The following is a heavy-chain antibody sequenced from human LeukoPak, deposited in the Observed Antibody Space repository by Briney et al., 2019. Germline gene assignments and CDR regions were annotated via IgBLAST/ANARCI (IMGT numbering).Heavy chain of an antibody. Sequence: ASVKVSCKASGYTFTSYDINWVRQATGQGLEWMGWMNPNSGNTGYAQKFQGRVTMTRNTSISTAYMELSSLGSEDTAVYYCARGPYYYDSSGNQIDYWGQGTPVTVSS. D-gene: IGHD3-22*01. J-gene: IGHJ4*02. CDR2: MNPNSGNT. V-gene: IGHV1-8*01. CDR1: GYTFTSYD. CDR3: ARGPYYYDSSGNQIDY.